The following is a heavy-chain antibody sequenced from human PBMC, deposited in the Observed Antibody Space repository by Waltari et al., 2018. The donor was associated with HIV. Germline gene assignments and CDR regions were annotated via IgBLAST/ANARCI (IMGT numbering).Heavy chain of an antibody. CDR1: GYDFTSYG. D-gene: IGHD5-18*01. V-gene: IGHV1-18*01. J-gene: IGHJ6*02. CDR2: IWAYDGNI. CDR3: TKGGGSWIQETHYYKAFDV. Sequence: QLLQSGPETRKPGASVRLSCKASGYDFTSYGIRWVRRAPGGGGGGGGWIWAYDGNIDIDRKFKDRVSLTTDTSTTTAFLEVRSLTVDDTAIYHCTKGGGSWIQETHYYKAFDVWGHGTTVIV.